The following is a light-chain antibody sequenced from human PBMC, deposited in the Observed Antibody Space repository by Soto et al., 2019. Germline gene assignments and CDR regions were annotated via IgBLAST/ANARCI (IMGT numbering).Light chain of an antibody. J-gene: IGKJ2*01. CDR2: GTS. CDR3: QQYNDWPYT. CDR1: QSVSSN. V-gene: IGKV3-15*01. Sequence: EIVMTQSSATLSVSPGERVTLSCRASQSVSSNSAWYQQKPGQAPRLLIYGTSTRATGIPARFSGSGSGTEFTLTISSLQSEDFAVYYCQQYNDWPYTFGQGTKLEIK.